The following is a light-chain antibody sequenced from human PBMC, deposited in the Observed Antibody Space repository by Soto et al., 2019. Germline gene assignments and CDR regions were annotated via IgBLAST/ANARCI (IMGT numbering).Light chain of an antibody. CDR3: QQYGSSPWT. Sequence: EIVLTQSPGTLSLSPGERATLSCRASQSVSSSYLAWYQQKPGQAPRLLIYGASSRATGIPDRFSGSGSGTDFTLTLSTLEPEDFAVYYCQQYGSSPWTFGQGTKVEI. CDR2: GAS. J-gene: IGKJ1*01. CDR1: QSVSSSY. V-gene: IGKV3-20*01.